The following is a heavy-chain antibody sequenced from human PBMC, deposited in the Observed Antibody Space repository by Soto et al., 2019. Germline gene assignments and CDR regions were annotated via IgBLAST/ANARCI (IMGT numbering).Heavy chain of an antibody. CDR3: VRDGGQ. D-gene: IGHD3-16*01. Sequence: EVQLVESGGGLGQPGGSLRLSCAASGFSFSSSWMHWVRQAPGKGLVWVSRINSDASTTTYADSVKGRFTISRDNAKNTLYLQMNSLRADDTAVYYCVRDGGQGGQGTLVTVSS. J-gene: IGHJ1*01. V-gene: IGHV3-74*03. CDR1: GFSFSSSW. CDR2: INSDASTT.